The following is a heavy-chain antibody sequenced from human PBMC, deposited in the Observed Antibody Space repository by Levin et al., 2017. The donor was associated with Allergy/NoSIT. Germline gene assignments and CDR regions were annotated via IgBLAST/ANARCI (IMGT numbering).Heavy chain of an antibody. Sequence: GESLKISCKASGYTFIDYYMHWVRQAPGQGLEWMGYINPKSAGTKYSQKFQGRVTVTRDTSITTAYMELSRLTSDDTAMYYCARERGDQSLDFYLDYGMDVWGQGTTVTVSS. J-gene: IGHJ6*02. CDR3: ARERGDQSLDFYLDYGMDV. CDR1: GYTFIDYY. V-gene: IGHV1-2*02. D-gene: IGHD3-10*01. CDR2: INPKSAGT.